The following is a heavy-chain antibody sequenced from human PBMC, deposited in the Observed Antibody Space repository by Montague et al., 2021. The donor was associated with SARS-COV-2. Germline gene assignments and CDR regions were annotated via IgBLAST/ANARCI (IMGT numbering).Heavy chain of an antibody. J-gene: IGHJ4*02. CDR3: ARPGSVSGWFYFDD. V-gene: IGHV4-39*02. CDR2: LSSSGST. Sequence: SETLPLTCIVSGESIDRDTYYWGWIRQSPGKGLEWIGSLSSSGSTYYNPSLRSRVTISMDTSKNHFSLKVNSVTATDTAVCFYARPGSVSGWFYFDDWGQGTLVSVSS. CDR1: GESIDRDTYY. D-gene: IGHD6-19*01.